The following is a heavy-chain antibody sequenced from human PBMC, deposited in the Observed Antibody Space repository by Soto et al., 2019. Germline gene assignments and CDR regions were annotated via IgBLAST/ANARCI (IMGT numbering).Heavy chain of an antibody. CDR2: IYSGGST. D-gene: IGHD1-1*01. V-gene: IGHV3-53*04. Sequence: PGGSLRLSCAASGFTVSSNYMSWVRQAPGKGLEWVSVIYSGGSTYYADSVKGRFTISRHNSKNTLYLQMNSLRAEDTAVYYCASEPQLEPSGNYYGMDVWGQGTTVTVSS. CDR1: GFTVSSNY. J-gene: IGHJ6*02. CDR3: ASEPQLEPSGNYYGMDV.